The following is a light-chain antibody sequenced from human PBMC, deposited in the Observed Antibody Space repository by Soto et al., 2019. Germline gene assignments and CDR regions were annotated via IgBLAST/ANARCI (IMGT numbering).Light chain of an antibody. V-gene: IGLV1-44*01. CDR2: SNS. Sequence: QSVLTQPPSASGTPGQRVTISCSGSSSSIGINTVNWYQHLPGTAPNLLIYSNSQRPSGVPDRFSGSKSGTSASLAISGLQSEDEADHYCSAWDDSQNGPVFGGGTKVTVL. J-gene: IGLJ3*02. CDR3: SAWDDSQNGPV. CDR1: SSSIGINT.